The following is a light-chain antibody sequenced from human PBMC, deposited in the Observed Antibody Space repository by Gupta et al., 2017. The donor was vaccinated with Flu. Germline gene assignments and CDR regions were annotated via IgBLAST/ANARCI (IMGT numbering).Light chain of an antibody. J-gene: IGLJ2*01. Sequence: SYVLTQPPSVSVAPGQTARITCGENNIGSKSVHWYQQKPGQAPMLVVYDDSDRPSGIPKRFSGSNSVNTATLTISRVEAGDEADYFCQVWDSGSDEVVFGGGTKLTVL. CDR3: QVWDSGSDEVV. CDR2: DDS. CDR1: NIGSKS. V-gene: IGLV3-21*02.